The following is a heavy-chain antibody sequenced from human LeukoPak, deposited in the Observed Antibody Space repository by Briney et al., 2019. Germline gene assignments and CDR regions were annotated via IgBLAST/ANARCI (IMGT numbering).Heavy chain of an antibody. Sequence: SGTLSLTCIVSGGSISTSSYYWGWIRQPPGKGLEWIGSIYYSGSTYYNPSLKSRVTISVDTSKSQFSLRLSSVTAADTAVYYCARQSGATTWGYFDGWGQGTLVTVSS. J-gene: IGHJ4*02. V-gene: IGHV4-39*01. CDR2: IYYSGST. D-gene: IGHD1-26*01. CDR1: GGSISTSSYY. CDR3: ARQSGATTWGYFDG.